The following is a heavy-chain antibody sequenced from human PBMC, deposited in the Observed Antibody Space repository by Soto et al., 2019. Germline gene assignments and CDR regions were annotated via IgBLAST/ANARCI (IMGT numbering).Heavy chain of an antibody. CDR1: GFTFAYYE. CDR3: ARNSRVGESLPLNYYAMDV. Sequence: PGGSLRLSCTASGFTFAYYEMNWFRQAPGKGLEWVSFIRSKDYGGAAHYAASVEDRFIISRDDSKSVSYLQMNSLRTEDTAVYYCARNSRVGESLPLNYYAMDVWGQGTTVTVSS. V-gene: IGHV3-49*03. D-gene: IGHD3-10*01. CDR2: IRSKDYGGAA. J-gene: IGHJ6*02.